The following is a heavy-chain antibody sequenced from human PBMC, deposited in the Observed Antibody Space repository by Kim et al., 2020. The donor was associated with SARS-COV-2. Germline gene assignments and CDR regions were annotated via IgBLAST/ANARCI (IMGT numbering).Heavy chain of an antibody. Sequence: GGSLRLSCAASGFTFSSYGMHWVRQAPGKGLEWVAVISYDGSNKYYADSVKGRFTISRDNSKNTLYLQMNSLRAEDTAVYYCAKVSEWLLLVDYFDYWGQGTLVTVSS. CDR1: GFTFSSYG. J-gene: IGHJ4*02. CDR2: ISYDGSNK. D-gene: IGHD3-22*01. CDR3: AKVSEWLLLVDYFDY. V-gene: IGHV3-30*18.